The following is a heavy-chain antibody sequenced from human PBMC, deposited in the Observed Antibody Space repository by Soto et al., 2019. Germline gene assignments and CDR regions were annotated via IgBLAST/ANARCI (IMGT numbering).Heavy chain of an antibody. V-gene: IGHV3-30*18. CDR1: GFTFSSYG. D-gene: IGHD2-2*01. CDR2: ISYGGSNK. J-gene: IGHJ5*02. CDR3: AKANCISTSCYRLYNWFDP. Sequence: QVQLVESGGGVVQRGRSLRLSCAASGFTFSSYGMHWVRQAPGKGLEWVADISYGGSNKYYADSVKGRFTISRDNSKNTLYLQMNNLRAEDTAVYYCAKANCISTSCYRLYNWFDPWGQGTLVTVSS.